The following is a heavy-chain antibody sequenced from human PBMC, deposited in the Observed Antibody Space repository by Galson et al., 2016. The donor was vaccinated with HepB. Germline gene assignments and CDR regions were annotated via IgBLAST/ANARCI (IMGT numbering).Heavy chain of an antibody. J-gene: IGHJ4*02. D-gene: IGHD3-10*01. V-gene: IGHV3-33*01. CDR3: ASAYYSHLDY. CDR1: GFTFSSYG. Sequence: SLRLSCAASGFTFSSYGMHWVRQAPGKGLEWVAVIWYDGSNRYYADFVKGRFTISRDNSKNTLYLQMNSLRAEDTAVYYCASAYYSHLDYWGQGTLVTVSS. CDR2: IWYDGSNR.